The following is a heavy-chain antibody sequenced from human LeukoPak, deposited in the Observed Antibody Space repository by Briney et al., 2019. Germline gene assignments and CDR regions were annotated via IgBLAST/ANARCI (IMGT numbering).Heavy chain of an antibody. CDR2: INHSGST. CDR1: GGSFSGYY. J-gene: IGHJ5*02. V-gene: IGHV4-34*01. D-gene: IGHD3-3*01. CDR3: ARLVSPRRDFWSGYYTSWFDP. Sequence: SETLSLTCAVYGGSFSGYYWSWIRQPPGKGLEWIGEINHSGSTNYNPSLKSRVTISVDTSKNQFSLKLSSVTAADTAVYYCARLVSPRRDFWSGYYTSWFDPWGQGILVIVSS.